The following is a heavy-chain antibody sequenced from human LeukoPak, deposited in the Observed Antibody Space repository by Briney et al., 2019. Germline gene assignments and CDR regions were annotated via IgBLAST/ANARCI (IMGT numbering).Heavy chain of an antibody. CDR1: GFIFRDYE. CDR2: INHSGST. D-gene: IGHD3-9*01. J-gene: IGHJ4*02. CDR3: ARGVEYFDWLSHAGYYFDY. Sequence: GSLRLSCAVSGFIFRDYERNWVRQPPGKGLEWIGEINHSGSTNYNPSLKSRVTISVDTSKNQFSLKLSSVTAADTAVYYCARGVEYFDWLSHAGYYFDYWGQGTLVTVSS. V-gene: IGHV4-34*01.